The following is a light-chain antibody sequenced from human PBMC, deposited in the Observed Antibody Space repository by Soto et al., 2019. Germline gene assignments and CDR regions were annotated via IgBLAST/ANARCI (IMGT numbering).Light chain of an antibody. CDR1: QTVGVR. CDR2: EAS. J-gene: IGKJ1*01. V-gene: IGKV3-20*01. CDR3: QQYGSSPGT. Sequence: EIVFTQSPSTLSACPGERGTLSCRASQTVGVRLAWYQHKPGQAPRLLIYEASNRAAGIPDRFSGSGSGTDFTLTISRLEPEDFAVYYCQQYGSSPGTFGQGTKVDIK.